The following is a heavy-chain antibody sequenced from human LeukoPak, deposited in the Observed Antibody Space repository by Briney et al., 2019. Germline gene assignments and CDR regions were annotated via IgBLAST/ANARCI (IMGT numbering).Heavy chain of an antibody. D-gene: IGHD2-15*01. Sequence: GGSLRLSCAASGFTFSSYSMNWVRQAPGKGLEWVSSISSSSSYIYYADSVKGRFTISRDNAKNSLYLQMNSLRAEDTAVFYCARLATPGFYFDSWGQGTLVTVSS. CDR3: ARLATPGFYFDS. CDR1: GFTFSSYS. J-gene: IGHJ4*02. V-gene: IGHV3-21*01. CDR2: ISSSSSYI.